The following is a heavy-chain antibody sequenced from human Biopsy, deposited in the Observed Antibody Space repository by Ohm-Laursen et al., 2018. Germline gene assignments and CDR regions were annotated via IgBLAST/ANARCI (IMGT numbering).Heavy chain of an antibody. V-gene: IGHV4-31*03. Sequence: TLSLTCSVSGASVRTSGYFWAWLRQRPGKGLEWIGYISYNERTHYNPSLTSRLAMSFDTSNNRISLQLRSVRVADTSVYYCVREPKSGTAEAWYFDLWGRGSPVTVPS. CDR2: ISYNERT. J-gene: IGHJ2*01. CDR3: VREPKSGTAEAWYFDL. CDR1: GASVRTSGYF. D-gene: IGHD1-26*01.